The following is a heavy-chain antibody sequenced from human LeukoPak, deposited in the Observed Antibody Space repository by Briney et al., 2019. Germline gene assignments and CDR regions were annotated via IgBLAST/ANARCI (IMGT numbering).Heavy chain of an antibody. CDR2: ISWNSGSI. CDR1: GFTFDDYA. CDR3: AKDVRANSRDRWDYYMDV. V-gene: IGHV3-9*01. Sequence: GGSLRLSCAASGFTFDDYAMPWVRQAPGKGLEWVSGISWNSGSIGYADSVKGRFTISRDNAKNSLYLQMNSLRAEDTALYYCAKDVRANSRDRWDYYMDVWGKGTTVTVSS. D-gene: IGHD4/OR15-4a*01. J-gene: IGHJ6*03.